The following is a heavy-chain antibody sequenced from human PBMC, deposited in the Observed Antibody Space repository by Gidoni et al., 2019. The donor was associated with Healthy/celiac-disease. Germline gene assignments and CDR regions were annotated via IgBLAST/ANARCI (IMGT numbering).Heavy chain of an antibody. V-gene: IGHV3-30-3*01. CDR3: ARDPYGGNYVDY. Sequence: QVQLVESGGGVVKPGRSRRPSCAAAGFTFCSYAMHGVRQAPGKGLEWVAVISYDGSDKYYADSVKGRFTISRDNSKNTLYLQMNSLRAEDTAVYYCARDPYGGNYVDYWGQGTLVTVSS. CDR2: ISYDGSDK. J-gene: IGHJ4*02. D-gene: IGHD4-17*01. CDR1: GFTFCSYA.